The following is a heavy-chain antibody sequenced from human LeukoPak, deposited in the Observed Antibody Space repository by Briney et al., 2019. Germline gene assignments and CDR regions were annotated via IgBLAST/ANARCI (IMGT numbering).Heavy chain of an antibody. D-gene: IGHD3-22*01. CDR3: ARDYDHYFDY. CDR2: INNDGSIA. Sequence: GGSLRLSCAASGFTFSTYWMHWVRQVPGKGLVWVSRINNDGSIADYADSMKGRFTISRDNAKNTLYLEMNSLRPEDTAVYYCARDYDHYFDYWGQGTLVTVPS. V-gene: IGHV3-74*01. CDR1: GFTFSTYW. J-gene: IGHJ4*02.